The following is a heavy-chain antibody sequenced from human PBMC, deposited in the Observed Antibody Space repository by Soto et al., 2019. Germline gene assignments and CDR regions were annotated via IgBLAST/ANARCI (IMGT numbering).Heavy chain of an antibody. D-gene: IGHD1-26*01. Sequence: QMQLVQSGPEVKKPGTSVKVSCKASGFTFTSSAMQWVRQARGQRLEWIGWIVVGSGNTNYAQKFQERVTIARDMSTSTAYMGLSSLSSEDTAVYYCAADRGGGSYGFDDAFDIWGQGTMVTVSS. CDR3: AADRGGGSYGFDDAFDI. CDR1: GFTFTSSA. CDR2: IVVGSGNT. V-gene: IGHV1-58*02. J-gene: IGHJ3*02.